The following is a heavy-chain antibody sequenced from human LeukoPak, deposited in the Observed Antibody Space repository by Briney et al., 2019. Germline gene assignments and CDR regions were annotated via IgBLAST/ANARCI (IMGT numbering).Heavy chain of an antibody. CDR1: GYTFTGYY. CDR2: INPNSGGT. Sequence: VASVNVSCKASGYTFTGYYMHWVRQAPGQGLEWMGWINPNSGGTNYAQKFQGRVTMTRDTSISTAYMELSRLRSDDTAVYYCARDEPPYNWNYGTPYYYMDVWGKGTTVTVSS. J-gene: IGHJ6*03. D-gene: IGHD1-7*01. V-gene: IGHV1-2*02. CDR3: ARDEPPYNWNYGTPYYYMDV.